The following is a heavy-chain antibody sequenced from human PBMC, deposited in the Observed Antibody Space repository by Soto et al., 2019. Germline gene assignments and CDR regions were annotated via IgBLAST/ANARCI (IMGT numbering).Heavy chain of an antibody. CDR3: ARDLIWLVLDY. J-gene: IGHJ4*02. CDR1: GYTFTSYG. CDR2: LSANNGNT. D-gene: IGHD6-19*01. V-gene: IGHV1-18*01. Sequence: QVQLVQSGAEVKKHGASVKVSCKASGYTFTSYGLSWVRQAPGQGLEWMGWLSANNGNTTYAQTLQGRVTMTTDTSTSTAYMELRSLRSDDTAVYYCARDLIWLVLDYWGQGTLVTGSS.